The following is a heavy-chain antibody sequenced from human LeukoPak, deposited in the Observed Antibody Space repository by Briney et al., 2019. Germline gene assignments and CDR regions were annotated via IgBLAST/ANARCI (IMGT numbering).Heavy chain of an antibody. D-gene: IGHD1-20*01. CDR1: GFIFSSYW. CDR2: IKQDGSEK. CDR3: ARGGITGIY. J-gene: IGHJ4*02. V-gene: IGHV3-7*01. Sequence: GGSLRLSCAASGFIFSSYWMSWVRQAPGKGLEWVANIKQDGSEKYYVDSVKGRFTISRDNAKNSLYLQMNSLRAEDTAVYYCARGGITGIYWGQGTLVTVSS.